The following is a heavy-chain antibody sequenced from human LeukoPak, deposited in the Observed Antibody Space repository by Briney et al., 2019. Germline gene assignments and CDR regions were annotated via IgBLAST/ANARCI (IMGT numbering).Heavy chain of an antibody. V-gene: IGHV3-23*01. CDR1: GFTFSSYA. CDR2: ISDSGGNT. Sequence: GGSLRLSCAASGFTFSSYAMSWVRQAPGKGLEWVSAISDSGGNTYYADSVKGRFTISRDNSKNTLYLQMNSLRIEDTAVYYCAKGIRNNGWAGAFGIWGQGTLVPVSS. D-gene: IGHD1/OR15-1a*01. CDR3: AKGIRNNGWAGAFGI. J-gene: IGHJ3*02.